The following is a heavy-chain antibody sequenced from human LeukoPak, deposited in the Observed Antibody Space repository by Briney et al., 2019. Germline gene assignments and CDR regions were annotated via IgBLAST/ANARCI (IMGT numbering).Heavy chain of an antibody. D-gene: IGHD4-23*01. Sequence: GGSLRLSCAASGFIFSIYAMNGVRQAPGKGLEWVSAINDGGGRTYYADSVKGRFTISRDNSKNTLYLQMNSLRAEDAALYHCAKERSLNGGYSDGYFDHWGQGTLVTVSS. CDR2: INDGGGRT. V-gene: IGHV3-23*01. J-gene: IGHJ4*02. CDR1: GFIFSIYA. CDR3: AKERSLNGGYSDGYFDH.